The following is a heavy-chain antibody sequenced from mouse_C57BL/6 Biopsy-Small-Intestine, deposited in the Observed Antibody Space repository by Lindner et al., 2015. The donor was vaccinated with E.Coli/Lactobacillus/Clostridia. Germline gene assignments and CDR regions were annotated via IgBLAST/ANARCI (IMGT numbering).Heavy chain of an antibody. V-gene: IGHV5-17*01. CDR3: ARPHYYAMDY. CDR2: ISSGSSTI. CDR1: GFTFSDYG. Sequence: VQLQESGGGLVKPGGSRKLSCVASGFTFSDYGMHWVRQAPEKGLEWIAYISSGSSTIYYADTMKGRFTISRDNANNTLFLQMTSLRSEDTAMYYCARPHYYAMDYWGQGTSVTVSS. J-gene: IGHJ4*01.